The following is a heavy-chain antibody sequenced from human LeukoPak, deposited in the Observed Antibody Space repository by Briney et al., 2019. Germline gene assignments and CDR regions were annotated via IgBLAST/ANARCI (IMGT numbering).Heavy chain of an antibody. Sequence: SETLSLTCTVSDDSITIYYWSWIRQPPGKGLEWIGYIYYSGSTNYNPSLKSRVTISVDTSKNQFSLQLSSVTAADTAVYYCARAIVIVPAAMNNWFDPWGQGTLVTVSS. CDR2: IYYSGST. V-gene: IGHV4-59*01. D-gene: IGHD2-2*01. J-gene: IGHJ5*02. CDR3: ARAIVIVPAAMNNWFDP. CDR1: DDSITIYY.